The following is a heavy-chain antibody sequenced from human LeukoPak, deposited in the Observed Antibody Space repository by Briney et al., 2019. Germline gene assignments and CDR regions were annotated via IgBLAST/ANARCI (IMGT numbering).Heavy chain of an antibody. D-gene: IGHD3-10*01. CDR3: ARDHSTYYYGSGSFLY. CDR2: IYHSGST. V-gene: IGHV4-4*02. J-gene: IGHJ4*02. Sequence: SETLSLTCAVSGGSISSSNWWSWVRQPPGKGLEWIGEIYHSGSTNYNPSLKSRVTISVDKSKNQFSLKLSSVTAADTAVYYCARDHSTYYYGSGSFLYWGQGTLVTVSS. CDR1: GGSISSSNW.